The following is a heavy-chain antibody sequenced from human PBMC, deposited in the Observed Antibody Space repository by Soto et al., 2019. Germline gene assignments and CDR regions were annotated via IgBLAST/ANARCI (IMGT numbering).Heavy chain of an antibody. V-gene: IGHV1-69*13. D-gene: IGHD3-22*01. CDR2: IIPIFVTA. CDR3: ARRGVYYYDSSGYYSWFDP. CDR1: VGTFSSYA. J-gene: IGHJ5*02. Sequence: SVKVSCKASVGTFSSYAISWVRQAPGQRLEWMGGIIPIFVTANYAQKFQGRVTITADESTRTAYMELSSLRSEDTAMYYCARRGVYYYDSSGYYSWFDPWGQGTLVTVSS.